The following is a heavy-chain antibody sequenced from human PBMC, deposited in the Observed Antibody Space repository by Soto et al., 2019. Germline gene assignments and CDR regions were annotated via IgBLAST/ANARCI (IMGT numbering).Heavy chain of an antibody. V-gene: IGHV3-15*01. Sequence: EVQLVESGGGLVKPGGSLRLSCAASGFTFSNAWMSWVRQAPGKGLEWVGRIKSKTDGGTTDYAAPVKGRFTISRDDSKNTLYLQMNSLKTEDTAVYYCTRALWFGESPPFDYWGQGTLVTVSS. J-gene: IGHJ4*02. D-gene: IGHD3-10*01. CDR2: IKSKTDGGTT. CDR3: TRALWFGESPPFDY. CDR1: GFTFSNAW.